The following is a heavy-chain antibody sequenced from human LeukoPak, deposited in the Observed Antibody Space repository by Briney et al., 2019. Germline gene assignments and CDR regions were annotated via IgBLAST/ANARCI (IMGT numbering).Heavy chain of an antibody. CDR2: INPNSGGT. D-gene: IGHD5-12*01. CDR3: ARDSFIGGYSGYEDPRAQHYYYYYYMDV. CDR1: GYTFTGYY. J-gene: IGHJ6*03. V-gene: IGHV1-2*02. Sequence: GASVKVSCKASGYTFTGYYMHWVRQAPGQGLEWMGWINPNSGGTNYAQKFQGRVTMTRDTSISTAYMELSRLRSDDTAVYYCARDSFIGGYSGYEDPRAQHYYYYYYMDVWGKGTTVTISS.